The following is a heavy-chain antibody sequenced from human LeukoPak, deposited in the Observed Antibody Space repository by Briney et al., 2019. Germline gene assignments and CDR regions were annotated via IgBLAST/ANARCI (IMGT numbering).Heavy chain of an antibody. CDR1: GFTFNDYN. CDR2: ISYHGINK. V-gene: IGHV3-30-3*01. J-gene: IGHJ4*02. Sequence: GGSLRLSCAASGFTFNDYNMHWVRQAPGKGLEWVAFISYHGINKNDADSVKGRFTISRDNSENTVYLQINSLRPEDTAIYYCARDFSGRFTNDYWGQGTLVTVSS. CDR3: ARDFSGRFTNDY. D-gene: IGHD3-3*01.